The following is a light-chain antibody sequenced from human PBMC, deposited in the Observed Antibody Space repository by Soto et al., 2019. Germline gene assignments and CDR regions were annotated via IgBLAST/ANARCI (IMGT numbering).Light chain of an antibody. CDR2: ETS. Sequence: EIVLTQSPATLSLSPGERATLSCRASQSVDYYLAWFQQKPGQAPRLLIYETSLRAPGTPARFSGSGSGTDFTLTSSSLEAEDFALYFCQHRSSWPPTFGGGTKVEIK. CDR3: QHRSSWPPT. CDR1: QSVDYY. J-gene: IGKJ4*01. V-gene: IGKV3-11*01.